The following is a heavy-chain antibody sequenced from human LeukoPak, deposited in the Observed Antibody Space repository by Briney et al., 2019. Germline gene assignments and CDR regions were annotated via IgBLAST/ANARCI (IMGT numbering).Heavy chain of an antibody. Sequence: SETLSLTCTVSGGSISSDNYYWSWIRQPPGKGLEWIGYIYYSGSTYYNPSLRSRVTISVDTSKNQFSLKLSSVTAADTAVYYCARFYDSSGSFDYWGQGTLVTVSS. CDR1: GGSISSDNYY. V-gene: IGHV4-30-4*08. CDR2: IYYSGST. J-gene: IGHJ4*02. CDR3: ARFYDSSGSFDY. D-gene: IGHD3-22*01.